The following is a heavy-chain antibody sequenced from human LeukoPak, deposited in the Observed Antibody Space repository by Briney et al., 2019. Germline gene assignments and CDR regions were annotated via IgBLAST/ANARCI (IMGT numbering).Heavy chain of an antibody. D-gene: IGHD3-22*01. J-gene: IGHJ2*01. CDR3: ARAYYYDSSGYWYFDL. CDR2: IYSGGGT. CDR1: GFTVSKNY. V-gene: IGHV3-53*01. Sequence: GGSLRLSCAASGFTVSKNYMSWVRQAPGKGLEWVSVIYSGGGTYYADSVKGRFTISRDNSKNTLYLQMNSLRAEDTAVYYCARAYYYDSSGYWYFDLWGRGTLVTVSS.